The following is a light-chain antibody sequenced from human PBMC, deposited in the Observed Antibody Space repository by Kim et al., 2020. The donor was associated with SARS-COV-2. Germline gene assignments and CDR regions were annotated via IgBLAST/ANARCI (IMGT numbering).Light chain of an antibody. Sequence: GHWITIACTGTNSDIGGYNYVSWYQQHPGKAPKLIIYDVTKRPSGVSDRFSGSKSGNTASLTISGLQADDEADYYCSSYTSSKTWVFGGGTQLTVL. V-gene: IGLV2-14*03. CDR1: NSDIGGYNY. CDR3: SSYTSSKTWV. J-gene: IGLJ3*02. CDR2: DVT.